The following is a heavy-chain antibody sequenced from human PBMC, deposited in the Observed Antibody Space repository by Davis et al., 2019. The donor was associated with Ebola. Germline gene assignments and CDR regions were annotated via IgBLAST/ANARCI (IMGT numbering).Heavy chain of an antibody. CDR1: GFSVSTNY. CDR3: ARGHNYGFEY. Sequence: GESLKISCAASGFSVSTNYMSWVRQAPGKGLEWVSVIYSSGTTYYADSVKGRFTISRDSSKNTLYLQMNSLRVEDTAMYYCARGHNYGFEYWGQGTLVTVSS. D-gene: IGHD5-18*01. CDR2: IYSSGTT. V-gene: IGHV3-53*01. J-gene: IGHJ4*02.